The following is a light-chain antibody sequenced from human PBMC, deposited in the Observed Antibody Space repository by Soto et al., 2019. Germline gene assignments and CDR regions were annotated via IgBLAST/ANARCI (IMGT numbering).Light chain of an antibody. V-gene: IGKV1-39*01. CDR3: QQSFLTPFT. CDR2: AAS. Sequence: DIEMNQSSTSLAVSVGARVIITCRASQTLDTYFNWFQHRPGHGPKLLIFAASKFQTGVPSRFSGSGSGTEFTLTISRLQPEHFSTYYCQQSFLTPFTFRGGTRVEFK. CDR1: QTLDTY. J-gene: IGKJ4*01.